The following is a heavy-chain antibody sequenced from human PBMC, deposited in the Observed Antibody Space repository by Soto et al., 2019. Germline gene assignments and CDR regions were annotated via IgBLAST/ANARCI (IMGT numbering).Heavy chain of an antibody. J-gene: IGHJ4*02. CDR1: GGTFSSYA. D-gene: IGHD6-13*01. CDR3: ARVSIVKVGSWFPFDY. CDR2: IIPIFGTA. V-gene: IGHV1-69*13. Sequence: ASVKVSCKASGGTFSSYAISWVRQAPGQGLEWMGGIIPIFGTANYAQKFQGRVTITADESTSTAYMELSSLRSGDTAVYYCARVSIVKVGSWFPFDYWGQGTLVTVSS.